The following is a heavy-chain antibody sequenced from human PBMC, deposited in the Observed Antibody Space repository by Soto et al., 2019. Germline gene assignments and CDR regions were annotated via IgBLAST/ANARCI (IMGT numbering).Heavy chain of an antibody. J-gene: IGHJ4*02. CDR1: GGSISSYY. CDR2: VYTSGST. Sequence: PSETLSLTCTVSGGSISSYYWSWVRPPAGKGLEWIGRVYTSGSTIYNPSLKSRVTVSLDTSKNQFSLKLTSVTAADTAVYYCCYSSGWYAEKFDSWGQGTLVTVSS. V-gene: IGHV4-4*07. D-gene: IGHD6-19*01. CDR3: CYSSGWYAEKFDS.